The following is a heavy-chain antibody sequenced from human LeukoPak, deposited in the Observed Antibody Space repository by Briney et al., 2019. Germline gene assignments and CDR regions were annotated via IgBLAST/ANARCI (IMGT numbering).Heavy chain of an antibody. CDR2: INHSGST. CDR1: GGSFSAYY. CDR3: AREGERWRRSMVRKVALGFFDY. Sequence: PSETLSLTCAVYGGSFSAYYWTWIRQPPGKRLEWIGEINHSGSTNYNPSLKNRVTISVDPSRSQLSLKLSSVTAADTAVYYCAREGERWRRSMVRKVALGFFDYWGQGSLVTVSS. V-gene: IGHV4-34*01. J-gene: IGHJ4*02. D-gene: IGHD3-10*01.